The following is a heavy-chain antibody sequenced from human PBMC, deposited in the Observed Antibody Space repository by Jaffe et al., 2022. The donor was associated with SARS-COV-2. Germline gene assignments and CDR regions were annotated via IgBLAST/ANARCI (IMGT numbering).Heavy chain of an antibody. CDR3: ARVSIDFWSGPQTIYGMDV. CDR2: ISTSSGST. CDR1: GFTFNKYY. V-gene: IGHV3-11*06. Sequence: QVQLVESGGALVKPGGSLRLSCAASGFTFNKYYMTWIRQAPGKGLEWVSYISTSSGSTNYADSVKGRFTISRDNAKKSLDLQMSSLRAEDTAVYYCARVSIDFWSGPQTIYGMDVWGQGTTVTVSS. J-gene: IGHJ6*02. D-gene: IGHD3-3*01.